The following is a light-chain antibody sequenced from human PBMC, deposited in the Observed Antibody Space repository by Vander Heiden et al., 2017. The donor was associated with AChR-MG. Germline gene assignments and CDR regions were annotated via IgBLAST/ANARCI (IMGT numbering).Light chain of an antibody. Sequence: QSPLTHPASVSGSPGPSITISCTATRTDFGSYIFVSWYQQHPGKAPKLMIYEVSKRPSGVSHRFSGSKSGSTASLTISGLQAEDEADYYCCSYAGSNTVIFGGGTKLTVL. CDR1: RTDFGSYIF. CDR2: EVS. V-gene: IGLV2-23*02. J-gene: IGLJ2*01. CDR3: CSYAGSNTVI.